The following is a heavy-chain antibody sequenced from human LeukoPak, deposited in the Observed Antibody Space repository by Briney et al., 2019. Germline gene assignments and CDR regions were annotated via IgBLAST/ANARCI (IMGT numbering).Heavy chain of an antibody. CDR2: ISCGGST. Sequence: SETLSLTCTVSGASISRYFWNWVRQPPGKELEWIGYISCGGSTNYNPSLTSRVTISVDTSKNQFSLRLNSVTAADTAVYHCARLLCSGSDCYLDYWGQGALVTVSS. V-gene: IGHV4-59*08. CDR3: ARLLCSGSDCYLDY. CDR1: GASISRYF. J-gene: IGHJ4*02. D-gene: IGHD2-21*02.